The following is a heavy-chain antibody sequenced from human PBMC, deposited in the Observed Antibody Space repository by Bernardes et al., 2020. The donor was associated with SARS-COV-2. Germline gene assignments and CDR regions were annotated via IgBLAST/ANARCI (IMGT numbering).Heavy chain of an antibody. CDR2: IWYDGSNK. CDR1: CFTSSSYS. CDR3: AKDIAAYNGMDV. D-gene: IGHD2-21*01. Sequence: GWFLRPSCAASCFTSSSYSMQLLRQAPGKLLEWVAVIWYDGSNKYYADSVKGRFTISRDNSKNTLNLQMNSLRAEDTAVYYCAKDIAAYNGMDVWGQGTTVTVSS. J-gene: IGHJ6*02. V-gene: IGHV3-33*06.